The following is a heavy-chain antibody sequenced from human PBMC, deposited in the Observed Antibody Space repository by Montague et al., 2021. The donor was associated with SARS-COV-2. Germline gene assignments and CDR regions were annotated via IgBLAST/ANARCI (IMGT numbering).Heavy chain of an antibody. CDR3: ARVKVGATIDY. V-gene: IGHV3-20*04. CDR2: INWNGGDT. CDR1: GFTFTDYT. Sequence: SLRLSCAASGFTFTDYTMNWVRQVPGKGLEWVSGINWNGGDTGYADSVKGRFTISRDSAKNSLYLQMNSLRDEDTAFYYCARVKVGATIDYWGQGTLVTVSS. D-gene: IGHD1-26*01. J-gene: IGHJ4*02.